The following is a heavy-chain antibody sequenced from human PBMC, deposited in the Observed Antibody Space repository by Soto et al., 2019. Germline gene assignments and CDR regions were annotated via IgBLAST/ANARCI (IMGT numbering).Heavy chain of an antibody. CDR3: AGEAAGYCSGGSCFNQFDY. CDR2: ISAYNGNT. D-gene: IGHD2-15*01. V-gene: IGHV1-18*01. CDR1: GYTFTSYG. J-gene: IGHJ4*02. Sequence: ASVKVSCKASGYTFTSYGISWVRQAPGQGLEWMGWISAYNGNTNYAQKLQGRVTMTTDTSTSTAYMELRSLRSDDTAVYYCAGEAAGYCSGGSCFNQFDYWGQGTLVTVSS.